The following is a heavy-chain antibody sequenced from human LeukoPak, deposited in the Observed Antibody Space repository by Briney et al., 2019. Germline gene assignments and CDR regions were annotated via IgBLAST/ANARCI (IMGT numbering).Heavy chain of an antibody. V-gene: IGHV4-4*07. CDR1: GGSISSSD. J-gene: IGHJ5*02. Sequence: SETLSLTCTVSGGSISSSDWSWIRQPAGKGLEWIGHIYTFGITNYIPSLKSRVTMSLDTSKNQFSLKLSSVTAADTAVYYCARDKYYGSGSYGKYNWFDPWGQGTLVTVSS. CDR2: IYTFGIT. D-gene: IGHD3-10*01. CDR3: ARDKYYGSGSYGKYNWFDP.